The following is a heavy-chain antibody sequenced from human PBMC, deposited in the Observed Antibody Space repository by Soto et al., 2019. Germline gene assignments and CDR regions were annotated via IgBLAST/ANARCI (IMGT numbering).Heavy chain of an antibody. J-gene: IGHJ4*02. CDR1: GFTFSSYS. CDR3: ARDQPGYSYGYGLGY. D-gene: IGHD5-18*01. V-gene: IGHV3-21*01. Sequence: EVQLVESGGGLVKPGGSLRLSCAASGFTFSSYSMNWVRQAPGKGLEWVSSISSSSSYIYYADSVKGRFTISRDNAKNSLYLQMNSLRAEDTAVYDCARDQPGYSYGYGLGYWGRGTLVTVSS. CDR2: ISSSSSYI.